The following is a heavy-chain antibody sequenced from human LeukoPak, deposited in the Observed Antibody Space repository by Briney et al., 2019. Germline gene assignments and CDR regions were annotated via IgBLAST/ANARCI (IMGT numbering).Heavy chain of an antibody. CDR1: GGTFSSYA. CDR3: ARGRWEATISGVGWLDP. V-gene: IGHV1-69*01. Sequence: SVKVSCKASGGTFSSYAISWVRQAPGQGLEWMGGIIPIFGTANYAQKFQGRVTITADESTSTAYMELSSLRSEDTAVYYCARGRWEATISGVGWLDPWGQGTLVTVSS. J-gene: IGHJ5*02. D-gene: IGHD5-12*01. CDR2: IIPIFGTA.